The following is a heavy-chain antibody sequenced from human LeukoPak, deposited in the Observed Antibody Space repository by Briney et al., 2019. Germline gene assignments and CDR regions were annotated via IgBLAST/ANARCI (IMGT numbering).Heavy chain of an antibody. V-gene: IGHV3-15*01. Sequence: GGSLRLSCAASGFTFSNAWMSWVRQAPGKGLEWVGRIKSKTDGGTTDYAAPVKGRFTISRDDSKNTLYLQMNSLKTEDIAVYYCTTADYYDSSGYDYYYYGMDVWGQGTTVTVSS. J-gene: IGHJ6*02. CDR3: TTADYYDSSGYDYYYYGMDV. CDR1: GFTFSNAW. CDR2: IKSKTDGGTT. D-gene: IGHD3-22*01.